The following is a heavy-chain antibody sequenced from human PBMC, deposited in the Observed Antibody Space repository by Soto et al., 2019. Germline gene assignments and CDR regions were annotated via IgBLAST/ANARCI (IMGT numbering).Heavy chain of an antibody. CDR1: GGSSSSSSYY. J-gene: IGHJ5*02. CDR3: ARLYGSGSYYIDWFDP. V-gene: IGHV4-39*01. D-gene: IGHD3-10*01. CDR2: IYYSGST. Sequence: SETLSLTWTVSGGSSSSSSYYWGWIRQPPGKGLEWIGSIYYSGSTYYNPSLKSRVTISVDTSKNQFSLKLSSVTAADTAVYYCARLYGSGSYYIDWFDPWGQGTLVTVS.